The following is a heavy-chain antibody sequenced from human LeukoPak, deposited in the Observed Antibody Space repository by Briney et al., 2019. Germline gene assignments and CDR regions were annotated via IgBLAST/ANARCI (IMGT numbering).Heavy chain of an antibody. CDR2: IYYSGST. V-gene: IGHV4-39*01. D-gene: IGHD6-13*01. CDR1: GGSISSSSYY. CDR3: ARQLGGSWYRGWFDP. Sequence: KPSETLSLTCTVSGGSISSSSYYWGWIRQPPGKGLEWTGSIYYSGSTYYNPSLKSRVTISVDTSKNQFSLKLSSVTAADTAVYYCARQLGGSWYRGWFDPWGQGTLVTVSS. J-gene: IGHJ5*02.